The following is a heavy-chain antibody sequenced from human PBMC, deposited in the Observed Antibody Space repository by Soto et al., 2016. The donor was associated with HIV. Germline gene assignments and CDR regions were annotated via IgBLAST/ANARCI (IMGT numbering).Heavy chain of an antibody. V-gene: IGHV3-23*01. Sequence: EVQLLESEGGLVQPGGSLRLSCTASGFTFNNYAMSWVRQAPGKGLEWVSTISGSGDSTYYADSVKGRFTISRDNSKNTLYVQMNSLRAEDTAVYYCAKVWWLRLGAFDIWGQGTMVTVSS. J-gene: IGHJ3*02. CDR2: ISGSGDST. CDR3: AKVWWLRLGAFDI. CDR1: GFTFNNYA. D-gene: IGHD5-12*01.